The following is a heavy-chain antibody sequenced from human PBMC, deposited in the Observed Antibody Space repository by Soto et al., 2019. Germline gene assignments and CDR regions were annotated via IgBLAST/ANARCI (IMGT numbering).Heavy chain of an antibody. CDR1: GFTVSNTY. CDR3: ARALPVAKGGFDP. D-gene: IGHD2-2*01. CDR2: IYTAGGT. Sequence: PGGSLRLSCAASGFTVSNTYMTWVRQPPGKGLECVSVIYTAGGTNYADSVKGRFIISRDNSKNTLYLQMNSLRVEDTAVYYCARALPVAKGGFDPWGQGTLVTVSS. V-gene: IGHV3-53*01. J-gene: IGHJ5*02.